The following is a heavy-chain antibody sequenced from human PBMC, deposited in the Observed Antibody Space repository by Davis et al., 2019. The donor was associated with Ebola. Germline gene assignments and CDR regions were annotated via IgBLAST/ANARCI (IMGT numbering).Heavy chain of an antibody. V-gene: IGHV1-46*01. CDR2: INPSGGST. J-gene: IGHJ6*02. CDR1: GGTFSSYA. D-gene: IGHD2-15*01. CDR3: ARDVGRCSGGSCYRYYYYYGMDV. Sequence: ASVKVSCKASGGTFSSYAISWVRQAPGQGLEWMGIINPSGGSTSYTQKFQGRVTMTRDTSTSTVYMELSSLRSEDTAVYYCARDVGRCSGGSCYRYYYYYGMDVWGQGTTVTVSS.